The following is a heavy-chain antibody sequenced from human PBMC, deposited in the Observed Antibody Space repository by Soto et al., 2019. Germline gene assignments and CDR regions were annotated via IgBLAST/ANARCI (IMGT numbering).Heavy chain of an antibody. CDR2: ISSSGSTI. CDR3: ARVLGDYSNYPNWFDP. Sequence: PGGSLRLSCAASGFTFSDYYMSWIRQAPGKGLEWVSYISSSGSTIYYADSVKGRFTISRDNAKNSLYLQMNSLRAEDTAVYYCARVLGDYSNYPNWFDPRGQGTLVTVSS. D-gene: IGHD4-4*01. CDR1: GFTFSDYY. J-gene: IGHJ5*02. V-gene: IGHV3-11*01.